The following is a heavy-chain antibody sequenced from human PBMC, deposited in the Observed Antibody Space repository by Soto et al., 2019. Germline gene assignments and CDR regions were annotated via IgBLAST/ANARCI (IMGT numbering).Heavy chain of an antibody. CDR3: AKGPRSAYLVLYYFDY. CDR2: ISWNSGSI. D-gene: IGHD2-2*01. CDR1: EFIFDDYA. Sequence: EVQLVESGGGLVQPGRSLRLSCAASEFIFDDYAMHWVRQAPGKGLEWVSGISWNSGSIGYADSVKGRFTISRDNAKNSLYLQINSLRTEDTALYYCAKGPRSAYLVLYYFDYWGQGTLVTVSS. V-gene: IGHV3-9*01. J-gene: IGHJ4*02.